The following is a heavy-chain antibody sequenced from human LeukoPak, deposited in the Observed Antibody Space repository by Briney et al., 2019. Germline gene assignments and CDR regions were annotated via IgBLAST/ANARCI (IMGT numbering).Heavy chain of an antibody. Sequence: SQTLSLTCTVSGGSISSGSYYWGWIRQPPGKGLEWIGEIYHSGNTNYNPSLKSRVTISVDKSKNQFSLKLSSVTGADTAVYYCARGGGSLGYWGQGTLVTVSS. CDR3: ARGGGSLGY. V-gene: IGHV4-61*05. D-gene: IGHD1-26*01. CDR1: GGSISSGSYY. CDR2: IYHSGNT. J-gene: IGHJ4*02.